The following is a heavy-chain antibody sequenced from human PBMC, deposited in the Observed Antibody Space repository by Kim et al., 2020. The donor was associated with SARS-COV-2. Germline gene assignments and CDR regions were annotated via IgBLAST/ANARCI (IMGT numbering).Heavy chain of an antibody. CDR3: ARSRVAGRYYYGSGSYDY. J-gene: IGHJ4*02. D-gene: IGHD3-10*01. CDR1: GGSFSGYY. CDR2: INHSGST. V-gene: IGHV4-34*01. Sequence: SETLSLTCAVYGGSFSGYYWSWIRQPPGKGLEWIGEINHSGSTNYNPSLKSRVTISVDTSKNQFSLKLSSVTAADTAVYYCARSRVAGRYYYGSGSYDYWGQGTLVTVSS.